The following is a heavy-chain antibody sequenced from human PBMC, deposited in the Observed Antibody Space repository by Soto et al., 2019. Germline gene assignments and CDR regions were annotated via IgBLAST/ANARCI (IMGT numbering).Heavy chain of an antibody. CDR1: GGSISSSSYY. CDR2: IYYSGST. V-gene: IGHV4-39*01. Sequence: SETLSLTCTVSGGSISSSSYYWGWIGQPPGKGLEWIGSIYYSGSTYYNPSLKSRVTISVDTSKNQFSLKLSSVTAADTAVYYCARQSGWYRTYYYYGMDVWGQGTTVTVSS. CDR3: ARQSGWYRTYYYYGMDV. D-gene: IGHD6-19*01. J-gene: IGHJ6*02.